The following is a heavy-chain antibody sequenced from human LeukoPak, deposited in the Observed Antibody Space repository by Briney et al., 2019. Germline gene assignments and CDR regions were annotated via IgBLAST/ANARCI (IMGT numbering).Heavy chain of an antibody. V-gene: IGHV3-53*01. J-gene: IGHJ3*02. CDR3: ARNILFAFDI. CDR2: IYNDGST. D-gene: IGHD2/OR15-2a*01. Sequence: PGGSLSLSCPASGXPFSSSYMSWVRQAPGKGLEWVSIIYNDGSTYYADSMKGRFTISRDNSKNTLYLQVNSLRAEDTAMYYCARNILFAFDIWGQGTMVTVSS. CDR1: GXPFSSSY.